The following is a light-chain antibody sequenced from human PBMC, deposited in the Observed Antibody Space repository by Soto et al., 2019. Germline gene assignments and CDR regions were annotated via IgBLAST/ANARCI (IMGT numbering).Light chain of an antibody. CDR3: QQLNSYPLA. V-gene: IGKV1-9*01. J-gene: IGKJ3*01. CDR1: QGISSD. Sequence: DIQLTQSPSFLSASVGDRVTITCRASQGISSDLAWYQQKPGTAPKLLIFTASTLQTGVPSRFSGSGSGTEFTLTISSLQPEDFATYYCQQLNSYPLAFGPGTKVDI. CDR2: TAS.